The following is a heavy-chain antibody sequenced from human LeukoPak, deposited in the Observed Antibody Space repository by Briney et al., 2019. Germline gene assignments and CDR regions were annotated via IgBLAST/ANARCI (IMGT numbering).Heavy chain of an antibody. CDR3: ARVRITVAEGYYYMDV. V-gene: IGHV3-48*01. CDR1: GFTFSSYS. D-gene: IGHD3-10*01. CDR2: ISSSSTI. J-gene: IGHJ6*03. Sequence: PGGSLRLSCAASGFTFSSYSMNWVRQAPGKGLEWVSYISSSSTIYYADSVKGRFTISRDNAKNSLYLQMNSLRAEDTAVYYCARVRITVAEGYYYMDVRGKGTTVTVSS.